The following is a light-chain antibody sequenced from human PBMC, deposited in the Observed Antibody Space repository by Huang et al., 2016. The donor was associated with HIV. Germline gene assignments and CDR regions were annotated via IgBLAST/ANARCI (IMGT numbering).Light chain of an antibody. V-gene: IGKV1-39*01. CDR3: QHSFSSPWT. CDR1: QSIGDY. CDR2: AAS. Sequence: DIQMTQSPSSLSASVGDRVTITCRASQSIGDYLNWYQHKPGKAPKLLIYAASSLHSEVPARFSGTGSGTDFTLTIRNLQSEDFATYYCQHSFSSPWTFGQGTKVEIK. J-gene: IGKJ1*01.